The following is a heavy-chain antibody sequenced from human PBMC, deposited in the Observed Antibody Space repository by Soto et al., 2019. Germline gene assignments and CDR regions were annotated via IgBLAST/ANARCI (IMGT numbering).Heavy chain of an antibody. D-gene: IGHD2-15*01. CDR2: MYHSGST. V-gene: IGHV4-4*02. J-gene: IGHJ5*02. CDR1: GGSISSSNW. Sequence: QVQLQESGPGLVKPSGSLSLTCAVSGGSISSSNWWSWVRQPPGKGLEWIGGMYHSGSTNHNPSLHSRVTLSVDKSKYQCSLKLSAVPAADTAVYYCARAHCSGGSCYSVQHWFDPWGQGTLVTVSS. CDR3: ARAHCSGGSCYSVQHWFDP.